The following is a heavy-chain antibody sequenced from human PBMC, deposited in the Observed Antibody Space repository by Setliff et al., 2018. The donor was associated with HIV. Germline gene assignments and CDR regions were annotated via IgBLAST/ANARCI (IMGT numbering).Heavy chain of an antibody. CDR2: ISYSGST. Sequence: SETLSLTCAVYGGSLSGQYWSWIRQPPGKGLEWVGEISYSGSTNYNPSLKSRLIISIDTSKNQFSLKLSSVTAADAAVYYCASRVYYYDSSGYLREEGFDPWGQGTLVTVSS. CDR3: ASRVYYYDSSGYLREEGFDP. J-gene: IGHJ5*02. V-gene: IGHV4-34*01. D-gene: IGHD3-22*01. CDR1: GGSLSGQY.